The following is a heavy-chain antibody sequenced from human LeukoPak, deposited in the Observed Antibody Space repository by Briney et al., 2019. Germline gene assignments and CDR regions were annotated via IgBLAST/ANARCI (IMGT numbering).Heavy chain of an antibody. CDR1: GYTLTELP. Sequence: ASVKVSCKVSGYTLTELPMHWVRQAPGQGLEWMGIINPSGGSTSYAQKFQGRVTMTRDTSTSTVYMELSSLRSEDTAVYYCAREKKGRITIFGVVIKPTYYFDYWGQGTLVTVSS. D-gene: IGHD3-3*01. CDR2: INPSGGST. V-gene: IGHV1-46*01. CDR3: AREKKGRITIFGVVIKPTYYFDY. J-gene: IGHJ4*02.